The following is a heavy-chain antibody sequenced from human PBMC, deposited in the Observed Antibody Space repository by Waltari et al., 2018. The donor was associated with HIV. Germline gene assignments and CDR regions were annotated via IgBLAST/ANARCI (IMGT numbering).Heavy chain of an antibody. D-gene: IGHD3-22*01. CDR1: GFTFSSYG. Sequence: EVQLVESGGGLVQPGGSLRLSCAAYGFTFSSYGMQWVRQAPGKGLEWISYISSSSSTIYYADSVKGRFTISRDNAKNSVYLQMNSLRAEDTGVYYCARPLGGGYTYWGQGTLVTVSS. CDR2: ISSSSSTI. CDR3: ARPLGGGYTY. J-gene: IGHJ4*02. V-gene: IGHV3-48*04.